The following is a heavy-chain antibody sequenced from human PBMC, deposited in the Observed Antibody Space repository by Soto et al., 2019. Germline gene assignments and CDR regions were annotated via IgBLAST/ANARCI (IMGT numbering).Heavy chain of an antibody. CDR2: ISYDGSNK. CDR1: GFTFSSYA. CDR3: ARGGTVTTTGVDY. V-gene: IGHV3-30-3*01. Sequence: QVQLVESGGGVVQPGRSLRLSCAASGFTFSSYAMHWVRQAPGKGLEWVAVISYDGSNKYYADSVKGRFTISRDNSKNTLYLQMNSLRAEDTAVYYCARGGTVTTTGVDYWGQGTLVTVSS. J-gene: IGHJ4*02. D-gene: IGHD4-17*01.